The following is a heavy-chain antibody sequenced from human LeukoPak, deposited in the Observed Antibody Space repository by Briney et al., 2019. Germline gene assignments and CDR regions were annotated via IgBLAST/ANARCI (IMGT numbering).Heavy chain of an antibody. Sequence: SETLSLTCALYGGSFSGYYWSWVRQPPGKGLEWIGEINHSGSTNYNPSLKSGVTISVDTSKNQFSLKLSSVPAADTAVYYCARGRSERTYYFDYWGQGPLVPVSS. CDR1: GGSFSGYY. D-gene: IGHD1-1*01. J-gene: IGHJ4*02. CDR2: INHSGST. CDR3: ARGRSERTYYFDY. V-gene: IGHV4-34*01.